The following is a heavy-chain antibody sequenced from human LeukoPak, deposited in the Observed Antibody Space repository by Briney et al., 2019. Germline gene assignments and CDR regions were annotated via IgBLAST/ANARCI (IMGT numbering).Heavy chain of an antibody. CDR3: AKGSRSGPYYYGSGSYFDY. V-gene: IGHV3-9*03. J-gene: IGHJ4*02. D-gene: IGHD3-10*01. CDR1: GFTFDDYA. CDR2: ISWNSGSI. Sequence: PGRSLRLSCAASGFTFDDYAMHWVRQAPGKGLEWVSGISWNSGSIGYADSVKGRFTISRDNAKNSLYLQMNSLRAEDMALYYCAKGSRSGPYYYGSGSYFDYWGQGTLVTVSS.